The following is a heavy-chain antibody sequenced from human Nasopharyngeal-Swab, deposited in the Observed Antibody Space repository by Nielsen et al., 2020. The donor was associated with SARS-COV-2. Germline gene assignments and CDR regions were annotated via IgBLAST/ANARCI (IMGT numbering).Heavy chain of an antibody. CDR3: ARASTVTTFFDL. CDR1: GGSISSYY. D-gene: IGHD4-17*01. Sequence: SETLSLTCTVSGGSISSYYWSWNRQPPGKGLEWIGEINHSGSTNYNLSLKSRVTISVDTSKNQFSLKLNSVTAADTAVYYCARASTVTTFFDLWGRGTLVTVSS. V-gene: IGHV4-34*01. CDR2: INHSGST. J-gene: IGHJ2*01.